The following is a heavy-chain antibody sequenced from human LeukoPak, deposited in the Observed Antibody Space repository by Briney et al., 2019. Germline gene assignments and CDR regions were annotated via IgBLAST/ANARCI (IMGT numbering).Heavy chain of an antibody. J-gene: IGHJ3*02. CDR1: GFTFSSYA. V-gene: IGHV3-23*01. CDR2: ITGSGDST. CDR3: ARDDAQLYNYGRPGAFDM. Sequence: GGSLRLSCAGSGFTFSSYAMSWVRQAPGKGLEWVSTITGSGDSTYYADSVKGRFTISRDNAKNSLYLQVDSLRAEDTAVYYCARDDAQLYNYGRPGAFDMWGQGTMVTVSS. D-gene: IGHD3-10*01.